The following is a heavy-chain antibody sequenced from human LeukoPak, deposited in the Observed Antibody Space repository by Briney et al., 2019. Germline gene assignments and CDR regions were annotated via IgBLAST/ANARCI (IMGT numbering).Heavy chain of an antibody. Sequence: GGSLRLSCAASGFTFSNYWMSWVRQAPGKGLEWVANIKQDGSEKYYVDSVKGRFTISRDNAKNSLYLQMNSLRVEDTAVYYCAELGITMIGGVWGKGTTVTISS. CDR2: IKQDGSEK. J-gene: IGHJ6*04. V-gene: IGHV3-7*01. D-gene: IGHD3-10*02. CDR3: AELGITMIGGV. CDR1: GFTFSNYW.